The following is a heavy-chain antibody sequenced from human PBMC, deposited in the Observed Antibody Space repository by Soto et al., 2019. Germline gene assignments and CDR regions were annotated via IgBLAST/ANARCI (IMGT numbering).Heavy chain of an antibody. CDR1: GFTFSSYA. J-gene: IGHJ4*02. D-gene: IGHD6-13*01. CDR3: ARYSSSWYHFDY. CDR2: ISGSGGST. V-gene: IGHV3-23*01. Sequence: PGGSLRLSCAASGFTFSSYAMSWVRQAPGKGLEWVSAISGSGGSTYYADSVKGRFTISRDNSKNTLYLQMNSLRAEDTAVYYCARYSSSWYHFDYWGQGTLVTVSS.